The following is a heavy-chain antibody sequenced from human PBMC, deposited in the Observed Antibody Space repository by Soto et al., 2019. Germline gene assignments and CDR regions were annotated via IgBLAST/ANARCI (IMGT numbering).Heavy chain of an antibody. D-gene: IGHD2-15*01. Sequence: PGGSLRLSCAASGFTFSSYGMHWVRQAPGKGLEWVAVISYDGSNKYYADSVKGRFTISRDNSKNTLYLQMNSLRAEDTAVYYCAKDPYCSGGSCYSDQYDPWGQGTLVTVSS. CDR1: GFTFSSYG. J-gene: IGHJ5*02. CDR2: ISYDGSNK. CDR3: AKDPYCSGGSCYSDQYDP. V-gene: IGHV3-30*18.